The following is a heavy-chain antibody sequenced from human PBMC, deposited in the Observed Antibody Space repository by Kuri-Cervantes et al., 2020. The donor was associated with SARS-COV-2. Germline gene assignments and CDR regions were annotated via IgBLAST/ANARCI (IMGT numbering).Heavy chain of an antibody. CDR3: AKSEGGSYFRAFDI. D-gene: IGHD1-26*01. V-gene: IGHV3-66*02. CDR2: IYSGGST. CDR1: GFTVSSNY. Sequence: ETLSLTCAASGFTVSSNYMSWVRQAPGKGLEWVSVIYSGGSTYYADSVKGRFTISRDNSKNTLYLQMNSLRAEDTAVYYCAKSEGGSYFRAFDIWGQGTMVTVSS. J-gene: IGHJ3*02.